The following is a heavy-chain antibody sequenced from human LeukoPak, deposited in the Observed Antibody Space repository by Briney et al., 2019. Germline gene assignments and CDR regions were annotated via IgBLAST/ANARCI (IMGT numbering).Heavy chain of an antibody. D-gene: IGHD3-10*01. CDR3: ASVRRGFGESSKYYSYYYMDV. J-gene: IGHJ6*03. CDR1: GFTFSSYR. Sequence: GGSLRLSCAASGFTFSSYRMNWVRQAPGKGLEWVSFISSSSSYIYYADSVKGRFTISRDNAKNSLYLQMNSLRAEDTAVYYCASVRRGFGESSKYYSYYYMDVWGNGTTVPIS. CDR2: ISSSSSYI. V-gene: IGHV3-21*01.